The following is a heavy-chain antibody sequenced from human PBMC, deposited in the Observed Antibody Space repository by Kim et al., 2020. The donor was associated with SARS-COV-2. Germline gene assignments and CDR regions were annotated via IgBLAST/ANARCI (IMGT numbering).Heavy chain of an antibody. CDR3: ARGRRDIVVVVAAPYYYHYMDV. J-gene: IGHJ6*03. CDR1: GYTFTSYD. Sequence: ASVKVSCKASGYTFTSYDINWVRQATGQGLEWMGWMNPNSGNTGYAQKFQGRVTMTRNTSISTAYMELSSLRSEDTAVYYCARGRRDIVVVVAAPYYYHYMDVWGKGTTVTVSS. V-gene: IGHV1-8*01. D-gene: IGHD2-15*01. CDR2: MNPNSGNT.